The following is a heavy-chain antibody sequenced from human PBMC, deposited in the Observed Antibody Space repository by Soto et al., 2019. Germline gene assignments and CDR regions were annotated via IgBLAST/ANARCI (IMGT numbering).Heavy chain of an antibody. Sequence: QVQLQASGPGLVKPSQTLSLTCTVSGGSISSGGYYWSWIRQHPGKGLEWIGYIYYSGSTYYNPSLKSRVTIAVDTSKNQFTLKLNSVTAADTAVYYCARGITMVRGVGLFYFDYWGQGTLVTVAS. CDR2: IYYSGST. CDR3: ARGITMVRGVGLFYFDY. CDR1: GGSISSGGYY. D-gene: IGHD3-10*01. J-gene: IGHJ4*02. V-gene: IGHV4-31*03.